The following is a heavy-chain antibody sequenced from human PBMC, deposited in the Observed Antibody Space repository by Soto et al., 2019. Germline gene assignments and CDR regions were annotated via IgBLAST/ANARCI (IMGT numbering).Heavy chain of an antibody. Sequence: AASVKVSCKASGYTFTSYYMHWVRQAPGQGLEWMGIINPSGGSTSYAQKFQGRVTMTRDTSTSTVYMELSSLRSEDTAVYYCARDNTDNDAVLEMATQSPPVAFDIWCQGTMVTVSS. D-gene: IGHD3-3*02. V-gene: IGHV1-46*01. CDR3: ARDNTDNDAVLEMATQSPPVAFDI. J-gene: IGHJ3*02. CDR2: INPSGGST. CDR1: GYTFTSYY.